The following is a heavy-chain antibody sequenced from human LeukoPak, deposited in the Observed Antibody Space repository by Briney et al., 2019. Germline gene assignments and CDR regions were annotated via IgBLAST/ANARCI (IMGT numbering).Heavy chain of an antibody. CDR1: GFTFDDYA. Sequence: PGGSLRLSCAASGFTFDDYAMHWVRQAPGKGLEWVSGISWNSGSIGYADSVKGRFTISRDNAKNSLYLQMNSLRAEDTALYYCAKDLRRQWLGGFCSTWGQGTLVTVSS. CDR3: AKDLRRQWLGGFCST. V-gene: IGHV3-9*01. D-gene: IGHD6-19*01. J-gene: IGHJ4*02. CDR2: ISWNSGSI.